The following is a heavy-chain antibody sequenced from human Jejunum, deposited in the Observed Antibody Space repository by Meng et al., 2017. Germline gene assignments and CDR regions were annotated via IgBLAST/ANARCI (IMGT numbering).Heavy chain of an antibody. CDR3: ARAIRERYFDS. CDR1: GVSTTAPFY. Sequence: QVQLQESGPGLVKPSGTLSLTCTVSGVSTTAPFYWTWIRQAPGKGLEWIGEVWPSGATYYNPSLSSRITISIDTSNNQFSLEVAFLTAADTAVYYCARAIRERYFDSWGQGTLDTVSS. CDR2: VWPSGAT. V-gene: IGHV4-4*02. J-gene: IGHJ4*02. D-gene: IGHD1-14*01.